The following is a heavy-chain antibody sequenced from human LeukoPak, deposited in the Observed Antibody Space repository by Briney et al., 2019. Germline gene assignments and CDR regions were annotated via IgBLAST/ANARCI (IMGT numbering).Heavy chain of an antibody. CDR3: AKTGSGWYFDY. CDR2: ISYDGSNK. V-gene: IGHV3-30*18. J-gene: IGHJ4*02. D-gene: IGHD6-19*01. CDR1: GFTFSSYG. Sequence: PGRPLRLSCAASGFTFSSYGMHWVRQAPGKGLERVAVISYDGSNKYYADPVKGRFTISRDNSKNTLYLQMNSLRPEDTSVYYCAKTGSGWYFDYWGQGTLVTVSS.